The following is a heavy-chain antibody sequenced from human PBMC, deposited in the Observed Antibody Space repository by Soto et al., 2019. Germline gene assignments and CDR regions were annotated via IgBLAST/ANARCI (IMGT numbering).Heavy chain of an antibody. Sequence: PSETLSLTCTLSGGSVRAPDWWNWVRQSPDKGLEWIAEVHISGHSNYNPSLRSRVSVLIDSSKNQFYLNLNSVTAADTAIYYCARVRQGCSANNCYFDPWGQGTQVTVSS. CDR1: GGSVRAPDW. D-gene: IGHD1-1*01. CDR3: ARVRQGCSANNCYFDP. V-gene: IGHV4-4*02. J-gene: IGHJ5*01. CDR2: VHISGHS.